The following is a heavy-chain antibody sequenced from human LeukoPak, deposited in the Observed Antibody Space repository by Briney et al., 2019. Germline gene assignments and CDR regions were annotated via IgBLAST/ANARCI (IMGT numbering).Heavy chain of an antibody. CDR2: ISNSGRAI. Sequence: PGGSLRLSCAASGFTFSDYYINWIRQAPGKGLEWVSYISNSGRAIYYAESVKGRFTISRDNAKNSLSLQMNSLRAEDTAVYYCATEGNTSIAPLLYYYYGMDVWGQGTTVTVSS. D-gene: IGHD3-10*01. CDR1: GFTFSDYY. V-gene: IGHV3-11*01. J-gene: IGHJ6*02. CDR3: ATEGNTSIAPLLYYYYGMDV.